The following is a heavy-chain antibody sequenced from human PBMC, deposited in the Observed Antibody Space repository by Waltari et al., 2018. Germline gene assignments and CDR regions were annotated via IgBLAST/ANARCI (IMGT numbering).Heavy chain of an antibody. D-gene: IGHD1-26*01. Sequence: QVQLVQSGAEVKKPGSSVKVSCKASGGTFSSYAISWVRQAPGQGLEWMGWMNPNSGNTGYAQKFQGRVTITRNTSISTAYMDLSSLRSEDTAVYYSARVGAKGSFDIWGQGTMVTVSS. J-gene: IGHJ3*02. CDR1: GGTFSSYA. CDR2: MNPNSGNT. CDR3: ARVGAKGSFDI. V-gene: IGHV1-8*03.